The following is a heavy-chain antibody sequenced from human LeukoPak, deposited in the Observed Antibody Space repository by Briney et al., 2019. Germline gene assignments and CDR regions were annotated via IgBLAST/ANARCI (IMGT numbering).Heavy chain of an antibody. V-gene: IGHV3-15*01. Sequence: GGSLRLSCAASGFTFSNAWMSWVRQAPGKGLEWVGRIKSKTDGGTTDYAAPVKGRFTISRDDSKNTLYLRMNSLKTEDTAVYYCTTGDSGSPANAFDIWGQGTMVTVSS. D-gene: IGHD1-26*01. CDR1: GFTFSNAW. J-gene: IGHJ3*02. CDR2: IKSKTDGGTT. CDR3: TTGDSGSPANAFDI.